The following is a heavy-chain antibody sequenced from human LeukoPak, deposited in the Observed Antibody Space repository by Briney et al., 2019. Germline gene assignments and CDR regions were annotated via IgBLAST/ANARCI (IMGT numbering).Heavy chain of an antibody. CDR1: GGSISSHY. V-gene: IGHV4-59*11. Sequence: PSETLSLTCTVSGGSISSHYWSWIRQPPGKGLEWIGYVYYNGDTNSNRSLKSRVTISIDTSKKQFSLKLISVTAADTAVYYCARSHLASGRVTPPYGMDVWGQGTTVTVSS. CDR3: ARSHLASGRVTPPYGMDV. D-gene: IGHD5-18*01. CDR2: VYYNGDT. J-gene: IGHJ6*02.